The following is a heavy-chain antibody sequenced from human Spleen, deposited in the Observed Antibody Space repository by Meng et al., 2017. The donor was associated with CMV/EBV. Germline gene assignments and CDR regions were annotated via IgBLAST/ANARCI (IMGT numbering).Heavy chain of an antibody. CDR3: VKAANPNYDFWTNYPNYLFYFDY. Sequence: GESLKISCAASGFIFDDYTMHWVRQAPGKGLEWVSLISWDGGITYYAASVKGRFTISRDNSKDSLYLQMNSLRSDDTALYYCVKAANPNYDFWTNYPNYLFYFDYWGQGTLVTVSS. CDR2: ISWDGGIT. V-gene: IGHV3-43*01. D-gene: IGHD3-3*01. J-gene: IGHJ4*02. CDR1: GFIFDDYT.